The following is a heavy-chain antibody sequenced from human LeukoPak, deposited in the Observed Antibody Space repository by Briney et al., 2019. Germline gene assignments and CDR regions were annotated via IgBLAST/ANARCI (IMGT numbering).Heavy chain of an antibody. CDR3: AKGDYYDSSGPWPFY. D-gene: IGHD3-22*01. J-gene: IGHJ4*02. V-gene: IGHV3-30*02. CDR2: IRYDGSNK. CDR1: GFTFSSYG. Sequence: PGGSLRLSCAASGFTFSSYGKHWVRQAPGKGLEWVAFIRYDGSNKYYADSVKGRFTISRDNSKNTLYLQMNSLRAEDTAVYYCAKGDYYDSSGPWPFYWGQGTLVTVSS.